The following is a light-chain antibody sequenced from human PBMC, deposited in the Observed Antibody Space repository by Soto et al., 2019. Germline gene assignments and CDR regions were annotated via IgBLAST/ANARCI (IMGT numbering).Light chain of an antibody. Sequence: DIQMTQSPSSVSASVRDRVTLTCRASQTIGNLLAWYQQKPGKAPKLLIYFGSNLQTGVPSRFSGSGSGTDFPLTISSLQSEDLETYYCQQAYSFPLTFGRGTRVEIK. CDR1: QTIGNL. J-gene: IGKJ4*01. V-gene: IGKV1-12*01. CDR3: QQAYSFPLT. CDR2: FGS.